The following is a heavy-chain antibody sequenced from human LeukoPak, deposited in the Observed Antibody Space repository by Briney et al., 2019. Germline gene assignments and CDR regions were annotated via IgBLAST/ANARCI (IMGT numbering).Heavy chain of an antibody. V-gene: IGHV1-2*02. Sequence: EASVKVSCKASGYTFTGYYMHWVRQAPGQGLEWMGWINPNSGGTNYAQKFQGRVTMTRDTSISTAYMELSRLRSDDTAVYYCARLTYYDILTGYNFDYWGQGTLVTVSS. CDR1: GYTFTGYY. CDR3: ARLTYYDILTGYNFDY. J-gene: IGHJ4*02. D-gene: IGHD3-9*01. CDR2: INPNSGGT.